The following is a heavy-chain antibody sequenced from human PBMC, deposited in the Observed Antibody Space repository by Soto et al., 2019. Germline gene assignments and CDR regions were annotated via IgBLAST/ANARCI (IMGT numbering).Heavy chain of an antibody. CDR2: ISGGGGST. CDR1: GFTFSLSA. D-gene: IGHD3-9*01. CDR3: AKGPEYDILTGCDY. Sequence: EVQLLESGGGFVQPGGSLRLSCAASGFTFSLSARSWVRQAPGRGLEWVSSISGGGGSTEYADSVKGRFTISRDNSKDTVHLQMNSLRAEDTAVYYCAKGPEYDILTGCDYWGQGALVTVSS. J-gene: IGHJ4*02. V-gene: IGHV3-23*01.